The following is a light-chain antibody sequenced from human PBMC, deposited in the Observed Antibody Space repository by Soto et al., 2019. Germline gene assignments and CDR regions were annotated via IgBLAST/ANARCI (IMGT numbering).Light chain of an antibody. Sequence: QSVLTQPASVSGSPGQSITIACSGTRSDIGSYNYVAWYQQFPGKTPKILIYGVSNRPSGVSSRFSGSKSGNTASLTISGLQAEDEADYYCISYTGSSTSNGFGSGTKVTVL. J-gene: IGLJ1*01. CDR1: RSDIGSYNY. V-gene: IGLV2-14*01. CDR2: GVS. CDR3: ISYTGSSTSNG.